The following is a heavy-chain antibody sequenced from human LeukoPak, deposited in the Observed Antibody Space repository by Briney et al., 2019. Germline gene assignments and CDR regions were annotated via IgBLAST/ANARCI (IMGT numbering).Heavy chain of an antibody. CDR3: ARDRKPTVTTYYYYYMDV. J-gene: IGHJ6*03. D-gene: IGHD4-11*01. V-gene: IGHV1-18*01. CDR2: ISAYNGNT. CDR1: GYTFTSYG. Sequence: GASVKVSCKASGYTFTSYGISWVRQAPGQGLEWMGWISAYNGNTNYAQKLQGRVTMTTDTSTSTAYMELRSLRSDDTAVYYCARDRKPTVTTYYYYYMDVWGKGTTVTVSS.